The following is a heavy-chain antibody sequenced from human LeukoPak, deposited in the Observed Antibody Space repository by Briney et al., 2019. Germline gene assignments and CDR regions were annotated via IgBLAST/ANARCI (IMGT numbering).Heavy chain of an antibody. J-gene: IGHJ4*02. CDR1: GYTLTELS. Sequence: ASVKVSCKVSGYTLTELSMHWVRQAPGKGLEWMGGFDPEDGETIYAQKFQGRVTMTEDTSTGTAYMELSSLRSEDTAVYYCATIWIVGATMGFDYWGQGTLVTVSS. CDR2: FDPEDGET. D-gene: IGHD1-26*01. V-gene: IGHV1-24*01. CDR3: ATIWIVGATMGFDY.